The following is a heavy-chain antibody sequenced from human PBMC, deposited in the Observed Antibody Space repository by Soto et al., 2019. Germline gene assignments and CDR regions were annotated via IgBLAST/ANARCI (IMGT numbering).Heavy chain of an antibody. Sequence: QVQVQQSGPRLVKPSETLSLTCTVSSGPTRSHNWGWIRQSPGRGLEWIGYVYYTGGTSYHPALNSRVTISADTSTNHISLTLSSWTAADTAIYYCVRQGIDYLHGLVDVWGQGTAVSVSS. V-gene: IGHV4-59*08. CDR1: SGPTRSHN. CDR2: VYYTGGT. J-gene: IGHJ6*02. D-gene: IGHD1-26*01. CDR3: VRQGIDYLHGLVDV.